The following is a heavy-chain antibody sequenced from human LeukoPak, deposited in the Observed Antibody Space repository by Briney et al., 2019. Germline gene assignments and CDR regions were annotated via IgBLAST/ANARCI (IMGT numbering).Heavy chain of an antibody. CDR3: ARDYCSSTSCEGWFDP. CDR2: IYYSGST. Sequence: PSETLSLTCTVSGGSISSYYWGWIRQPPGKGLEWIGYIYYSGSTNYNPSLKSRVTISVDTSKNQFSLKLSSVTAADTAVYYCARDYCSSTSCEGWFDPWGQGTLVTVSS. V-gene: IGHV4-59*01. CDR1: GGSISSYY. D-gene: IGHD2-2*01. J-gene: IGHJ5*02.